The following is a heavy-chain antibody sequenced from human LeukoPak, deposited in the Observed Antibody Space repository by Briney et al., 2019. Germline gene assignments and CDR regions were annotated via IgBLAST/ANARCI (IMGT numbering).Heavy chain of an antibody. CDR1: GFTFSSYS. J-gene: IGHJ4*02. CDR2: ISSSSYI. V-gene: IGHV3-21*01. CDR3: ARDDRGYSGYDPYYFDY. Sequence: GGSLRLSCAASGFTFSSYSMNWVRQAPGKGLEWVSSISSSSYIYYADSVKGRFTISRDNAKNSLYLQMNSLRAEDTAVYYCARDDRGYSGYDPYYFDYWGQGTLVTVSS. D-gene: IGHD5-12*01.